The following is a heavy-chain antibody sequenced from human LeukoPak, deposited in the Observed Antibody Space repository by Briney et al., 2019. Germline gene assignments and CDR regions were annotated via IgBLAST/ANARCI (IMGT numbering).Heavy chain of an antibody. Sequence: GGSLRLSCAASGFTFSSYSMNWVRQAPGKGLEWVSSISSSSSYIYYADSVKGRFTISRDNAKNSLYLQMNSLRAEDTAVYYCARDSGTPIYGGSGGDAFDIWGQGTMVTVPS. CDR1: GFTFSSYS. CDR2: ISSSSSYI. V-gene: IGHV3-21*01. CDR3: ARDSGTPIYGGSGGDAFDI. D-gene: IGHD1-26*01. J-gene: IGHJ3*02.